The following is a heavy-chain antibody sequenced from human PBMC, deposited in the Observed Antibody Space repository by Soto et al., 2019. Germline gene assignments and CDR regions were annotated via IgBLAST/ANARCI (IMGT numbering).Heavy chain of an antibody. D-gene: IGHD3-22*01. Sequence: QVQLVQSGAEVKKPGASVKVSCKASGYTFTSYAMHWVRQAPGQRLEWMGWINAGNGNTKYSQKFQGRVTITRDTSASTAYMELSSLRSEDTAVYYCASSSYDSSGYYEWPDYWGQGTLVTVSS. J-gene: IGHJ4*02. V-gene: IGHV1-3*01. CDR2: INAGNGNT. CDR3: ASSSYDSSGYYEWPDY. CDR1: GYTFTSYA.